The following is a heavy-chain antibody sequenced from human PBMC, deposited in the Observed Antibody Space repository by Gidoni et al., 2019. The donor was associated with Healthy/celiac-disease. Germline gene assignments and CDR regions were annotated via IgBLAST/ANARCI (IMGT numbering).Heavy chain of an antibody. D-gene: IGHD3-3*01. CDR3: ARDLREYYDFWSGYFKSYGMDV. J-gene: IGHJ6*02. Sequence: EVQLVESGGGLVKPGGSLRLSCAASGFTFSSYSMNWVRQAPGKGLEWVSSISSSSSYIYYAASVKGRFTISRDNAKNSLYLQMNSLRAEDTAVYYCARDLREYYDFWSGYFKSYGMDVWGQGTTVTVSS. V-gene: IGHV3-21*01. CDR2: ISSSSSYI. CDR1: GFTFSSYS.